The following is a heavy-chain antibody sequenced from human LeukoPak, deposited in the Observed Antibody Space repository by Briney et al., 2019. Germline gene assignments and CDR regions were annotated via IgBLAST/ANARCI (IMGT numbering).Heavy chain of an antibody. J-gene: IGHJ6*03. CDR1: GGSISSYY. D-gene: IGHD3-16*01. Sequence: SETLSLTCTVSGGSISSYYWSWIRQPAGKGLEWIGRMYASGSTNYNPSLKSRVTMSVDTSKNQFSLKLSSVTAADTAVYYCASLSYYYYYMDVWGKGTTVTVSS. V-gene: IGHV4-4*07. CDR2: MYASGST. CDR3: ASLSYYYYYMDV.